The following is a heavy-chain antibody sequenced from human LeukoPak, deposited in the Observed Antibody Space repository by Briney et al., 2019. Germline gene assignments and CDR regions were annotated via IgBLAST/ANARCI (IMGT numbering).Heavy chain of an antibody. D-gene: IGHD3-22*01. V-gene: IGHV3-20*04. J-gene: IGHJ4*02. CDR3: ARGGYYDSSGYYYFDY. CDR2: INWNGGST. CDR1: GFTFDDYG. Sequence: GGSLRLSCAASGFTFDDYGMSWVRQAPGKGLEWVSGINWNGGSTGYADSVKGRFTISRDNAKNSPYLQMNSLRAEDTALYYCARGGYYDSSGYYYFDYWGQGTLVTVSS.